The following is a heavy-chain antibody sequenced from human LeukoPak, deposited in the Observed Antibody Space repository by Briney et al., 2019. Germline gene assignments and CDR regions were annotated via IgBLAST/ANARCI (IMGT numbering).Heavy chain of an antibody. CDR2: IYTSGST. CDR1: GGSISSYY. V-gene: IGHV4-4*07. CDR3: ARDWVTVANRDYYYYYMDV. Sequence: TTSETLSLTCTVSGGSISSYYWSWIRQPAGKGLEWIGRIYTSGSTNYNPSLKSRVTMSVDTSKNQFSLKLSSVTAADTAVYYCARDWVTVANRDYYYYYMDVWGKGTTVTVSS. D-gene: IGHD4-23*01. J-gene: IGHJ6*03.